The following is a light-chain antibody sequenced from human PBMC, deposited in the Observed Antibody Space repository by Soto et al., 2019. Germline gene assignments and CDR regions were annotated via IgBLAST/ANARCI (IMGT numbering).Light chain of an antibody. CDR1: SSYVGGYNY. CDR3: SSYTSGSTLVV. V-gene: IGLV2-14*01. J-gene: IGLJ2*01. CDR2: DVS. Sequence: QSALTQPASVSGSPGQSITNSCTGTSSYVGGYNYVSWYQQHPGKAPKLMIYDVSNRPSGVSNRFSGSKSGNTASLTISGLQAEDEADYYCSSYTSGSTLVVFGGGTKLTVL.